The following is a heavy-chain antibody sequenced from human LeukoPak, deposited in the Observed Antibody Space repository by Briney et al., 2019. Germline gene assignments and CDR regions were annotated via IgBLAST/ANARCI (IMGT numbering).Heavy chain of an antibody. CDR2: ISSSSSTI. J-gene: IGHJ5*02. V-gene: IGHV3-48*01. Sequence: GGSLRLSCAASGFTFSSYSMNWVRQAPGKGLEWVSYISSSSSTIYHADSVKGRFTISRDNAKNSLYLQMNSLRAEDTAVYYCARVNGWGAQWFDPWGQGTLVTVSS. CDR1: GFTFSSYS. D-gene: IGHD3-16*01. CDR3: ARVNGWGAQWFDP.